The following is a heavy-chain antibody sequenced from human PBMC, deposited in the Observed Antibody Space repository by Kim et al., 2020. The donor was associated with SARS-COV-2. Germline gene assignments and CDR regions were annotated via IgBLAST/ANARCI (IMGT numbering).Heavy chain of an antibody. D-gene: IGHD1-20*01. CDR2: INHSGST. CDR3: ARDNKQYFYYYYYGMDV. V-gene: IGHV4-34*01. J-gene: IGHJ6*02. CDR1: GGSFSGYY. Sequence: SETLSLTCAVYGGSFSGYYWSWIRQPPGKGLEWIGEINHSGSTNYNPSLKSRVTISVDTSKNQFSLKLSSVTAADTAVYYCARDNKQYFYYYYYGMDVWGQGTTVTVSS.